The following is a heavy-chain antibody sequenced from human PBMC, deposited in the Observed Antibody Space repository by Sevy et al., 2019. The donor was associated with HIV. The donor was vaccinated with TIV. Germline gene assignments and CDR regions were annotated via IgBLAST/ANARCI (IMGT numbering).Heavy chain of an antibody. J-gene: IGHJ5*02. Sequence: ASVKVSCKASGYTFTTYGITWVRQAPGQGLEWMGWISTYNSITNYPQKFQGRVTMTTDTSTSTAYMELRSLRSDDTAVYYCARSTQVAGRSNWFDPWGQGTLVTVSS. D-gene: IGHD6-19*01. V-gene: IGHV1-18*01. CDR3: ARSTQVAGRSNWFDP. CDR2: ISTYNSIT. CDR1: GYTFTTYG.